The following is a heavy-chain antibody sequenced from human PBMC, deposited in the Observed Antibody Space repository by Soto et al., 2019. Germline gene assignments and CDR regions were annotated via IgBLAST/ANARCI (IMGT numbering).Heavy chain of an antibody. CDR2: INHGGIT. V-gene: IGHV4-34*01. J-gene: IGHJ4*02. CDR3: ARVVISMAIQSIDS. D-gene: IGHD2-8*01. CDR1: GGTLSGYD. Sequence: SETLSLTCAVYGGTLSGYDLPWIRQPPGKGLEWIGEINHGGITNYNPSFKSRLTIPLDTSQNQVSVEVTSVTAANTAVHYCARVVISMAIQSIDSWGPGSLVTVSS.